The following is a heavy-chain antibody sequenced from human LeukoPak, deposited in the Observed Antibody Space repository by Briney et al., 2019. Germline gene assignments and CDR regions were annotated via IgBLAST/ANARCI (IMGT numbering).Heavy chain of an antibody. CDR1: GDSVSSNSAA. D-gene: IGHD1-26*01. J-gene: IGHJ6*02. CDR3: ARVSYSGSYLDYYYGMDV. V-gene: IGHV6-1*01. CDR2: TYYRSKWYN. Sequence: SQTLSLTCAISGDSVSSNSAAWNWIRQSPSRGLEWLGRTYYRSKWYNDYAVSVKSRITINPDTSKNQFPLQLNSVTPEDTAVYYCARVSYSGSYLDYYYGMDVWGQGTTVTVSS.